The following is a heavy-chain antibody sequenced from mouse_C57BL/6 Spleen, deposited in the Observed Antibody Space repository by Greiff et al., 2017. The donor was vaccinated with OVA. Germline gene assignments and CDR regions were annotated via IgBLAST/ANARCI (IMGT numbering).Heavy chain of an antibody. Sequence: VQLQQSGPELVKPGASVKISCKASGYSFTGYYMNWVKQSPEKSLEWIGEINPSTGGTTYNQKFKAKATLTVDKSSSTAYMQLKSLTSEDSAVYYCARRNYGSSSAWFAYWGQGTLVTVSA. J-gene: IGHJ3*01. CDR1: GYSFTGYY. CDR3: ARRNYGSSSAWFAY. CDR2: INPSTGGT. D-gene: IGHD1-1*01. V-gene: IGHV1-42*01.